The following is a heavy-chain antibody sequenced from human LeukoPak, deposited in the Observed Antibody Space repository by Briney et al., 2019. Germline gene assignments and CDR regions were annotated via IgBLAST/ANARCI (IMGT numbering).Heavy chain of an antibody. CDR2: LYHSGST. J-gene: IGHJ4*02. CDR1: GYSISNAYY. CDR3: ARELHSGSYYFDY. D-gene: IGHD1-26*01. V-gene: IGHV4-38-2*02. Sequence: SETLSLTCTVSGYSISNAYYWVWIRQPPGKGPEWIGSLYHSGSTYYNPSLKSRVTTSVDTSKNRFSLKLTSVTAADTAVYYCARELHSGSYYFDYWGQGTLVTVSS.